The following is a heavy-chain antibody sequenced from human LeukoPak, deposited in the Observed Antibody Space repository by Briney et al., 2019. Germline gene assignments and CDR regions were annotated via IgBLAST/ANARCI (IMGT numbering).Heavy chain of an antibody. Sequence: ASVKVSCKASGGTFSSYAISWVRQAPGQGLEWMGGIIPIFGTANYAQRFQGRVTITADESTSTAYMELSSLRSEDTAVYYRASRLDSSSWPRAGYYYYYMDVWGKGTTVTVSS. CDR1: GGTFSSYA. CDR3: ASRLDSSSWPRAGYYYYYMDV. V-gene: IGHV1-69*13. CDR2: IIPIFGTA. D-gene: IGHD6-13*01. J-gene: IGHJ6*03.